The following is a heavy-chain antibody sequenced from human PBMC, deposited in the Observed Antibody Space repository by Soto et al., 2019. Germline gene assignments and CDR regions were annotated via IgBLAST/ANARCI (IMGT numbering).Heavy chain of an antibody. CDR3: ARVADTNPQDY. D-gene: IGHD5-18*01. Sequence: QVPLVQSGAEVKKPGASVKVSCKASGYTFRNYGISWVRQAPGQGLEWMGWISVYNGNTNYAQKLQGRVTMTTDTSTRTAYMELRSLRSDDTAVYYCARVADTNPQDYWGQGTLVTVSS. CDR1: GYTFRNYG. V-gene: IGHV1-18*04. J-gene: IGHJ4*02. CDR2: ISVYNGNT.